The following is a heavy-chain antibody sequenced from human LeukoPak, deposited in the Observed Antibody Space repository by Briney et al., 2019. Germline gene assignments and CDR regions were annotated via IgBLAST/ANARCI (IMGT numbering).Heavy chain of an antibody. CDR3: ARHSNYASGSTAKGLFDY. CDR1: GASIRISNYY. Sequence: PAETLPLTCTVSGASIRISNYYWGWIRQPPGKGLEWIASVYYTGTTYYNPSLKSRVTIFVETSKNQVSLRLSSVTAADTAVYYCARHSNYASGSTAKGLFDYWGQGTLVSVSS. J-gene: IGHJ4*02. V-gene: IGHV4-39*01. D-gene: IGHD3-10*01. CDR2: VYYTGTT.